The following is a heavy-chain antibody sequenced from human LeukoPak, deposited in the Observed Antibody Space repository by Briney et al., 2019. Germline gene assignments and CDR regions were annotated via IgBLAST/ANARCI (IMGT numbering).Heavy chain of an antibody. V-gene: IGHV1-2*02. J-gene: IGHJ4*02. CDR3: ARGYCTNGVCYYFDY. D-gene: IGHD2-8*01. CDR1: GYTFTGYY. CDR2: ISPKSGGT. Sequence: ASVKVSCTASGYTFTGYYMYWVRQAPVQGLEWRGWISPKSGGTNYAQKFQGRVNMTRDTSISTAYMELSRLRSDDTAVYYCARGYCTNGVCYYFDYWGQGTLVTVSS.